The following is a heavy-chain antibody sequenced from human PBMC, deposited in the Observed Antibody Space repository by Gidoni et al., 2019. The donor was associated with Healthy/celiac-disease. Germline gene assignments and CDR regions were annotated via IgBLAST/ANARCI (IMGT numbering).Heavy chain of an antibody. Sequence: EVQLVESGGGLIQPGGSLRLSCAASGFTVSSNYMSWFGQAPGKGLEWVSVFYGGSSTYYADSVKGRFTISRDNSKNTLYLQMNSLRAEDTAVYYWARGSHHYYDSSGYYYAYYYMDVWGKGTTVTVSS. CDR1: GFTVSSNY. D-gene: IGHD3-22*01. CDR2: FYGGSST. V-gene: IGHV3-53*01. CDR3: ARGSHHYYDSSGYYYAYYYMDV. J-gene: IGHJ6*03.